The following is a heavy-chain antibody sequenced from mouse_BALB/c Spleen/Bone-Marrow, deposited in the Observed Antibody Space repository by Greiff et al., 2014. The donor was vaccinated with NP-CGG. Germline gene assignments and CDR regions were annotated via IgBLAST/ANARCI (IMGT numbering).Heavy chain of an antibody. CDR3: ASQGDYGSFDY. D-gene: IGHD1-1*02. Sequence: VKLQESGAELARPGASVKLSCKASGYTFTSYWMQWVKQRPGKGLEWIGAIYPGDGDTRYTQKFKGKATLTGDKSSSTAYMQLSSLASEDSAVYYRASQGDYGSFDYWGQGTTLTVSS. CDR1: GYTFTSYW. J-gene: IGHJ2*01. CDR2: IYPGDGDT. V-gene: IGHV1-87*01.